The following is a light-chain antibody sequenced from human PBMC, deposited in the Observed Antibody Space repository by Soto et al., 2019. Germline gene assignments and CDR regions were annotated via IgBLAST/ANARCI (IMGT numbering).Light chain of an antibody. CDR2: SNN. CDR3: AAWDDSLNGSVV. Sequence: QSVLTQPPSASGTPGQRVTISCSGSSSNIGSNTVNWYQQLPGTAPKLLIYSNNQRPSGVPDRFSGSKSGTSASLAISGLQSEDEADDYCAAWDDSLNGSVVFGGGTKVTVL. CDR1: SSNIGSNT. J-gene: IGLJ2*01. V-gene: IGLV1-44*01.